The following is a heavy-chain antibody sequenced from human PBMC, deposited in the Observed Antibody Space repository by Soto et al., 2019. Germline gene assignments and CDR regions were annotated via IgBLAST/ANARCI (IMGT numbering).Heavy chain of an antibody. CDR1: GFTFSSYA. J-gene: IGHJ5*02. D-gene: IGHD4-4*01. Sequence: PGVSLRLSCAASGFTFSSYAMHWVRQAPGKGLEWVAVISYDGSNKYYADSVKGRFTISRDNSKNTLYLQMNSLRAEDTAVYYCARTIQSVYNWFDPWGQGTLVTVSS. CDR3: ARTIQSVYNWFDP. CDR2: ISYDGSNK. V-gene: IGHV3-30-3*01.